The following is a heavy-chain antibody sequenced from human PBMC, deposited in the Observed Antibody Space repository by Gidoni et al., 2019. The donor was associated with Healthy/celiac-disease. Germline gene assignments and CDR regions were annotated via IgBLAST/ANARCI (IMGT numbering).Heavy chain of an antibody. V-gene: IGHV1-2*06. Sequence: QVQLVQSGAEVKKPGASVKVSCQASGYTFTGYYMDWVRQAPGHGIAWMGRINPNSGGTNEAQRFQGRVTMTRDTSISTAYMEMSRLRSDETAVDYCERDPSGWYRGYYDGMDVWGQGTTVTVS. CDR2: INPNSGGT. CDR1: GYTFTGYY. CDR3: ERDPSGWYRGYYDGMDV. D-gene: IGHD6-19*01. J-gene: IGHJ6*02.